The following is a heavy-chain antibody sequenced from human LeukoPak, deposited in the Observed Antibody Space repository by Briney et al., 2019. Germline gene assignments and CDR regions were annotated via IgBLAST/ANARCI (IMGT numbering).Heavy chain of an antibody. V-gene: IGHV3-23*01. CDR3: AKVLRHYYDSSGSDAFDI. CDR1: GFTFSSYA. J-gene: IGHJ3*02. D-gene: IGHD3-22*01. Sequence: PGGSLRLSCAASGFTFSSYAMSWVRQAPGKGLEWVSAIRGSGGSTYYADSVKGRFTISRDNSKNTLYLQMNSLRAEDTAVYYCAKVLRHYYDSSGSDAFDIWGQGTMVTVSS. CDR2: IRGSGGST.